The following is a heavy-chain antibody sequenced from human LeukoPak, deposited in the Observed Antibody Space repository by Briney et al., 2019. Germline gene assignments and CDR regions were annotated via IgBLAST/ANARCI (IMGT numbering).Heavy chain of an antibody. J-gene: IGHJ4*02. Sequence: ASVKVSCKASGYTFTNYGISWVRQAPGQGLEWMGWISAYSGNTNYAQKLQGRVTMTTDTSTSTAYMELRSLRSDDTAVYYCARVSGLNYYDSSAYYYWGQGTLVTVSS. CDR3: ARVSGLNYYDSSAYYY. CDR2: ISAYSGNT. CDR1: GYTFTNYG. V-gene: IGHV1-18*01. D-gene: IGHD3-22*01.